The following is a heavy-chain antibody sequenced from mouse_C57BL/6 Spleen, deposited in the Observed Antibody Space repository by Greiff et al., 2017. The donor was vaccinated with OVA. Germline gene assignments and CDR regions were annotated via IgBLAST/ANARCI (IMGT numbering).Heavy chain of an antibody. CDR3: ARGGGSSYYFDY. Sequence: QVQLQQSGAELARPGASVKLSCKASGYTFTSYGISWVKQRTGQGLEWIGEIYPRSGNTYYNEKFKGKATLTADKSSSTAYMELRSLTSEDSADYFCARGGGSSYYFDYWGQGTTLTVSS. CDR2: IYPRSGNT. J-gene: IGHJ2*01. D-gene: IGHD1-1*01. CDR1: GYTFTSYG. V-gene: IGHV1-81*01.